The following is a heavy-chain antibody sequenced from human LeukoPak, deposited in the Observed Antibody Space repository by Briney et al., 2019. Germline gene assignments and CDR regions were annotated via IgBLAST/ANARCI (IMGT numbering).Heavy chain of an antibody. Sequence: PGGSLRLSCAASGFTFSGWPMSWVRQAPGKGLEWVSAISGDGGSTDYADSVRGRFTISRYNSKNTLYLQMNSLRAEDTAVYYCAKINGEQRDHFDYWGQGSLVTVSS. CDR3: AKINGEQRDHFDY. V-gene: IGHV3-23*01. D-gene: IGHD6-25*01. CDR1: GFTFSGWP. J-gene: IGHJ4*02. CDR2: ISGDGGST.